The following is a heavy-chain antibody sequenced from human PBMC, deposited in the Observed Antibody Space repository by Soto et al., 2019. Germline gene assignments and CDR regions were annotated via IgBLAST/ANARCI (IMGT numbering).Heavy chain of an antibody. V-gene: IGHV1-69*13. D-gene: IGHD6-13*01. CDR3: ARDWTPNGIAAAGPRGQHYYYYYGMDV. Sequence: VASVKVSCKASGGTFSSYAISWVRQAPGQGLEWMGGIIPIFGTANYAQKFQGRVTITADESTSTAYMELSSLRSEDTAVYYCARDWTPNGIAAAGPRGQHYYYYYGMDVWGQGTTVTVSS. CDR1: GGTFSSYA. CDR2: IIPIFGTA. J-gene: IGHJ6*02.